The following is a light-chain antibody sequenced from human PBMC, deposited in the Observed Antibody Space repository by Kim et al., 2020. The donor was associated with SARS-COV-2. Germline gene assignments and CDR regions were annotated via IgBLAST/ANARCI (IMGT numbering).Light chain of an antibody. CDR2: AAS. Sequence: ASVGDKATIKFQASKVINNWLAWYQQKPGKAPNVLIHAASSLQSGVPSRFSGSGSGTDFTLTISSLQPEAFAPYYCQQANSFPITFGQGTRLEIK. CDR1: KVINNW. J-gene: IGKJ5*01. V-gene: IGKV1-12*01. CDR3: QQANSFPIT.